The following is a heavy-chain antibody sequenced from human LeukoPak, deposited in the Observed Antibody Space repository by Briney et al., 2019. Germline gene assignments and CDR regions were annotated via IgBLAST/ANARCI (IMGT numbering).Heavy chain of an antibody. V-gene: IGHV4-38-2*02. CDR3: AREGRAAPHYYYYYMDV. D-gene: IGHD6-13*01. J-gene: IGHJ6*03. CDR1: GYSISSGYY. CDR2: IYHSGST. Sequence: SETLSLTCTVSGYSISSGYYWGWIRQPPGKGLEWIGSIYHSGSTYYNPSLKSRVTISVDTSKNQFSLKLSSVTAADTAVYYCAREGRAAPHYYYYYMDVWGKGTTVTVSS.